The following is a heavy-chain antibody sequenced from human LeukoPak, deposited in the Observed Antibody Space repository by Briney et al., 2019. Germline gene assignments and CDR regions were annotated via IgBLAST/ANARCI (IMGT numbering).Heavy chain of an antibody. CDR2: ISYDGSNK. D-gene: IGHD3-22*01. Sequence: GRSLRLSCAASGFTFSSYGMHWVRQAPGKGLEWVAVISYDGSNKYYADSVKGRFTISRDNSKNTLYLQTNSLRAEDTAVYYCAKGLRKIYYDSSGPLEDAFDIWGQGTMVTVSS. J-gene: IGHJ3*02. V-gene: IGHV3-30*18. CDR1: GFTFSSYG. CDR3: AKGLRKIYYDSSGPLEDAFDI.